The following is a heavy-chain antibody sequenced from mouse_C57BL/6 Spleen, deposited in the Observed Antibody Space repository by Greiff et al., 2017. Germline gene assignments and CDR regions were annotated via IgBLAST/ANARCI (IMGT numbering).Heavy chain of an antibody. CDR3: ATIYDGYARYFDV. J-gene: IGHJ1*03. V-gene: IGHV1-26*01. CDR1: GYTFTDYY. Sequence: VQLQQSGPELVKPGASVKISCKASGYTFTDYYMNWVKQSHGKSLEWIGDINPNNGGTSYNQKFKGKATLTVDKASSTAYMELRSLTSEYSAVYYCATIYDGYARYFDVWGTGTTVTVSS. CDR2: INPNNGGT. D-gene: IGHD2-3*01.